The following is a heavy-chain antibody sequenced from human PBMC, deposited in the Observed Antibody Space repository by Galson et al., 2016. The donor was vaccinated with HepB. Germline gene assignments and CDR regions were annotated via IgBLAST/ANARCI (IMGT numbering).Heavy chain of an antibody. CDR3: AHRLIDDYGDYEAFDI. D-gene: IGHD4-17*01. J-gene: IGHJ3*02. V-gene: IGHV2-5*02. CDR2: IYWDDDK. Sequence: PALVKPTQTLTLTCTFSGFSLSTSGVGVGWIRQPPGKALEWLTLIYWDDDKRYSPSLKSRLTITKDTSKNQVVLTMTNMDPVDTATYYCAHRLIDDYGDYEAFDIWGQGTMVTVSS. CDR1: GFSLSTSGVG.